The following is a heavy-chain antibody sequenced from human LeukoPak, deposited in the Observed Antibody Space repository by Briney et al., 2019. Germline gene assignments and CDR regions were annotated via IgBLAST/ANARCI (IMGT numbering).Heavy chain of an antibody. CDR1: GGSISSSSYY. CDR2: IYYSGST. J-gene: IGHJ4*02. V-gene: IGHV4-39*01. CDR3: ADNYYDSSGYYYSFDY. D-gene: IGHD3-22*01. Sequence: SETLSLTCTVSGGSISSSSYYWGWIRQPPGKGLEWIGSIYYSGSTYYNPSLKSRVTISVDTSKNQFSLKLSSVTAADTAVYYCADNYYDSSGYYYSFDYWGQGTLVTVSS.